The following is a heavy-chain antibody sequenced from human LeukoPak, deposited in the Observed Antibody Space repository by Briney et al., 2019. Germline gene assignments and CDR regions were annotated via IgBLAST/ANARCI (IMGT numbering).Heavy chain of an antibody. J-gene: IGHJ4*02. Sequence: PGGSLRLSCAASGFSFSPYWMSWVRQGPGKGLDWVASINPDGSSTPYVDSVKGRFTISRDNAQNSLYLQMNSRSAEDTAVYYCARLFGGVTTFDYWGQGTLVTVSS. CDR2: INPDGSST. V-gene: IGHV3-7*01. CDR1: GFSFSPYW. D-gene: IGHD4-17*01. CDR3: ARLFGGVTTFDY.